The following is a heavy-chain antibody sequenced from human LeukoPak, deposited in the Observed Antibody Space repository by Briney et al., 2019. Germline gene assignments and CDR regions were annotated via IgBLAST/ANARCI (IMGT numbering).Heavy chain of an antibody. CDR2: IKQDGSEK. V-gene: IGHV3-7*03. Sequence: PGGALRLSCAASGFTSSSYWMSWVRQAPGKGLEWVANIKQDGSEKYVDSVKGRFTISRDNAKNSPYLQMNSLRAEDTAVYYCASGQWLVLNYWGQGTLVTVSS. CDR3: ASGQWLVLNY. D-gene: IGHD6-19*01. J-gene: IGHJ4*02. CDR1: GFTSSSYW.